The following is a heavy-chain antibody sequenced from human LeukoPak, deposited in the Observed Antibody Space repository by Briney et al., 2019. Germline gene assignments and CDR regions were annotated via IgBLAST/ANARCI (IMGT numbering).Heavy chain of an antibody. CDR2: INHSGST. J-gene: IGHJ4*02. V-gene: IGHV4-34*01. CDR3: ARGGGRYCSSTSCYPDY. CDR1: GGSFSDYY. Sequence: SETLSLTCAVYGGSFSDYYWSWIRQPPGKGLEWIGEINHSGSTNYNPSLKSRVTISVDTSKNQFSLKLSSVTAADTAVYYCARGGGRYCSSTSCYPDYWGQGTLVTVSS. D-gene: IGHD2-2*01.